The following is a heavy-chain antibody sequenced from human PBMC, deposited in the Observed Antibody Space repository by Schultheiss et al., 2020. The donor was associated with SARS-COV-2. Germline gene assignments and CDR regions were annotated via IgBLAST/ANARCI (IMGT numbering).Heavy chain of an antibody. V-gene: IGHV3-7*01. CDR3: AREREGYSSSSHPFDY. CDR2: IKQDGSEK. J-gene: IGHJ4*02. CDR1: GFTFSSYA. Sequence: GGSLRLSCAASGFTFSSYAMSWVRQAPGKGLEWVANIKQDGSEKYYVDSVKGRFTISRDNSKNTLYLQMNSLRAEDTAVYYCAREREGYSSSSHPFDYWGQGTLVTVSS. D-gene: IGHD6-6*01.